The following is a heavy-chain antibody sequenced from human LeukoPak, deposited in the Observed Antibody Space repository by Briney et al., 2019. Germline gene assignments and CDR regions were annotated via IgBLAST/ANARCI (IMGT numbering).Heavy chain of an antibody. J-gene: IGHJ4*02. CDR1: GGSISSYY. D-gene: IGHD3-10*01. CDR3: ARTRYYYNSRSYGAPYYFDY. Sequence: PSETLSPTCTVSGGSISSYYWSWIRQPPGKGLEWIGYIYYSGSTNYNPSLKSRVTISVDTSKNQFSLKLSSVTAADTAVYYCARTRYYYNSRSYGAPYYFDYWGQGTLVTVSS. V-gene: IGHV4-59*08. CDR2: IYYSGST.